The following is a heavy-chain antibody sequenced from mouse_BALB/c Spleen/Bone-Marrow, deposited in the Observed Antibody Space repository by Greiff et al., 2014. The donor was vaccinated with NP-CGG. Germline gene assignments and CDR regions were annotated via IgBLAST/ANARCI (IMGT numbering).Heavy chain of an antibody. D-gene: IGHD1-1*01. CDR3: TRGGGSSYVEFAY. J-gene: IGHJ3*01. CDR1: GYTFTSYW. V-gene: IGHV1-5*01. Sequence: DVQLVESGTVLARPGASVKMSCKASGYTFTSYWMHWVKQRPGQGLEWIGAIYPGNSDTSYNQKFKGKAKLTAVTSTSTAYMELSSLTNEDSAVYYCTRGGGSSYVEFAYWGQGTLVTVSA. CDR2: IYPGNSDT.